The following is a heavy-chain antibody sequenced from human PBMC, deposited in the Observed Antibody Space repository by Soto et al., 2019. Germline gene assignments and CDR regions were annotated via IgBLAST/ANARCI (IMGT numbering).Heavy chain of an antibody. Sequence: EVQLVESGGGLVKPGGSLRLSCAASGFTFNYYSMIWVRQAPGKGLDWVSCISSSSSHIYYADSVKGRFTISRDNAKNSLYLQMNSLRPEDTGVYYCARDQDAFDIWGQWTMVTVSS. CDR1: GFTFNYYS. CDR3: ARDQDAFDI. J-gene: IGHJ3*02. V-gene: IGHV3-21*02. CDR2: ISSSSSHI.